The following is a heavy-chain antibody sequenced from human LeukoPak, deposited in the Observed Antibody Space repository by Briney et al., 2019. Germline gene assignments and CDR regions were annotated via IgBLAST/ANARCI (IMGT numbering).Heavy chain of an antibody. V-gene: IGHV1-18*01. CDR3: ARDQAPGGIDY. CDR1: GYTLTSHG. CDR2: ISFYNGNT. J-gene: IGHJ4*02. D-gene: IGHD3-16*01. Sequence: GASVKVSCTASGYTLTSHGISWVRQAPGQGLEWMGWISFYNGNTNYAQKLQGRMTMTTDTSTSTAYMELRRLRSDDTAVYYCARDQAPGGIDYWGQGTLVTVSS.